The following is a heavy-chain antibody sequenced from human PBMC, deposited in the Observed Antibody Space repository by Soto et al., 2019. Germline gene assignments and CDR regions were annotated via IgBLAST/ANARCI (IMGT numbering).Heavy chain of an antibody. Sequence: EVQLVESGGGLVQPGGSLRLSCAASGFTVSSNYMNWVRQAPGKGLEWVSVIYSGGSTYYADSVKGRFTISRDNSKNTRDFKMNSLRAEDRAVYYCAGRDQSIGWGWGQGILVTVSS. D-gene: IGHD3-16*01. CDR3: AGRDQSIGWG. CDR1: GFTVSSNY. CDR2: IYSGGST. V-gene: IGHV3-66*01. J-gene: IGHJ4*02.